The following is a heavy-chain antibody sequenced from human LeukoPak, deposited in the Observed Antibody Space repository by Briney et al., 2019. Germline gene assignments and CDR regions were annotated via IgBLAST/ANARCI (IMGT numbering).Heavy chain of an antibody. CDR2: IKEDGSEK. J-gene: IGHJ4*02. Sequence: GGSLRLSCAASGFTFSSYWMSWVRQAPGKGLEWVANIKEDGSEKYYVDSVKGRFTISRDNAKNSLYLQTDSLRAEDSAVYYCASHLIGDSGGYYLGTYAYWGQGTLVTVSS. D-gene: IGHD3-22*01. CDR1: GFTFSSYW. CDR3: ASHLIGDSGGYYLGTYAY. V-gene: IGHV3-7*05.